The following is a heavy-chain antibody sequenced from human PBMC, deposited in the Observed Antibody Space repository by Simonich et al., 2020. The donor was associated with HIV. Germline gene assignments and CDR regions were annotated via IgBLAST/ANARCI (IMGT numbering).Heavy chain of an antibody. J-gene: IGHJ3*02. CDR3: AHLTGSDAFDI. CDR1: GGSSSGYY. D-gene: IGHD2-8*02. CDR2: IDDSGSP. V-gene: IGHV4-34*01. Sequence: QVQLQQWGAGLLKPSETLSLTCAVYGGSSSGYYWSWIRQPPGKGLEWIGDIDDSGSPNYHPSLKSRVTISIDTSKTQFSLKLTSVTTADTAVYYCAHLTGSDAFDIWGQGTMVTVSS.